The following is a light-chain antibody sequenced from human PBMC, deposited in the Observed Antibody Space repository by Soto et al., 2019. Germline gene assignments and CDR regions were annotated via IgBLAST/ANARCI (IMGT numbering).Light chain of an antibody. CDR1: QSISSY. Sequence: DIQMTQSPSSLSASVGDRVTITCRASQSISSYLNWYQQKPGKAPKLLIYAASSLQSGVPSRFSGSGSGTDFTLTISNLQPEDFAMYYCQQYNSHWSWTFGQGTKVDIK. CDR3: QQYNSHWSWT. J-gene: IGKJ1*01. V-gene: IGKV1-39*01. CDR2: AAS.